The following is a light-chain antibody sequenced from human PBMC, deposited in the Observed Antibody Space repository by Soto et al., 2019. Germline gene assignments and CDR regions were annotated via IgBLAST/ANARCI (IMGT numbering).Light chain of an antibody. Sequence: QSALTQPPSASGSPGQSVTISCTGTSSDVGAYNYVSWYQQLPGKAPKLIIYEVSNRPSGVPDRFSGSKSGNTASLTVSGLRAEDEPDNYGTSYAGTDRFFYFFGTGT. CDR3: TSYAGTDRFFYF. CDR2: EVS. V-gene: IGLV2-8*01. J-gene: IGLJ1*01. CDR1: SSDVGAYNY.